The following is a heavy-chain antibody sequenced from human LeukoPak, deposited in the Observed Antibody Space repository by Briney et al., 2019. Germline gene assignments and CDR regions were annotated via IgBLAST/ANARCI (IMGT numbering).Heavy chain of an antibody. CDR1: GGSFSGYY. CDR2: INHSGST. CDR3: ARIVGATTEDY. V-gene: IGHV4-34*01. D-gene: IGHD1-26*01. J-gene: IGHJ4*02. Sequence: SETLSLTCAVHGGSFSGYYWSWIRQPPGKGLEWIGEINHSGSTNYNPSLKSRVTISVDTSKNQFSLKLSSVTAADTAVYYCARIVGATTEDYWGQGTLVTVSS.